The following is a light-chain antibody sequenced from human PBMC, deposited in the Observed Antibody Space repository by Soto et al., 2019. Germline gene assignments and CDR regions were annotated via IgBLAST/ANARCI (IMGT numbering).Light chain of an antibody. Sequence: IQMTQSPSSLSASVGDRVTITCRASQRITTYLNWYQQKPGKAPKLLISTAGTLQGGVPSRFICSGSGTDFTLTITALRPEDFATYFCQQTYSTPYTFGLGNKLEIK. V-gene: IGKV1-39*01. J-gene: IGKJ2*01. CDR3: QQTYSTPYT. CDR2: TAG. CDR1: QRITTY.